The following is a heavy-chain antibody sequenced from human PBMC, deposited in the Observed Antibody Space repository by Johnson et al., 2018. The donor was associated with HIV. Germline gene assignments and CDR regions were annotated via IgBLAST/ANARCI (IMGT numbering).Heavy chain of an antibody. D-gene: IGHD4-17*01. Sequence: QVQLVESGGGVVQPGRSLRLSCAASGFTFSSYALYWVRQVPGKGLEWVATISYDGSTYYADSVKGGFTISRYNSKNTLYLQMNSLRAEDTAIYYCARLPVTTNSEDAFDIWGQGTMVTVSS. CDR2: ISYDGST. CDR1: GFTFSSYA. J-gene: IGHJ3*02. V-gene: IGHV3-30*14. CDR3: ARLPVTTNSEDAFDI.